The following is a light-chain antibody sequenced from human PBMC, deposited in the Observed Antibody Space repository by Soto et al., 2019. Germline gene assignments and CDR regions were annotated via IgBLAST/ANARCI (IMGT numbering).Light chain of an antibody. CDR1: RSVSNW. CDR2: KAS. CDR3: QHYNTYSTFT. Sequence: DIQMTQSPSTLSASVGDRVTITCRASRSVSNWLAWYQQKPGKAPKLLIYKASSLESGVPSRFSGSGSGTEFTLTISSLQPDDFATYYCQHYNTYSTFTFGPGTKVDIK. V-gene: IGKV1-5*03. J-gene: IGKJ3*01.